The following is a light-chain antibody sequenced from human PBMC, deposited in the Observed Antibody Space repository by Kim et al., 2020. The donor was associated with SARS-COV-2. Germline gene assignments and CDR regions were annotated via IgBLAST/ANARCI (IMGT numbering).Light chain of an antibody. CDR2: DVR. V-gene: IGLV2-14*03. Sequence: GQSITISCTGTTSDIGRSNFVSWYQHHPGQAPKLLIFDVRDRPSGVSARFSGSKSGNTASLTISGLQTGDEAAYYCSSYTTDATVVFGGGTQLTVL. CDR1: TSDIGRSNF. CDR3: SSYTTDATVV. J-gene: IGLJ2*01.